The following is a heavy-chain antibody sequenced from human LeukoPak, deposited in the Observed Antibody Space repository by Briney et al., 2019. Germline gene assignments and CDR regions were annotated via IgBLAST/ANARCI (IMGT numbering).Heavy chain of an antibody. CDR3: ASYIAARSRGFDP. J-gene: IGHJ5*02. CDR1: GYTFTGYY. Sequence: ASVKVSCKASGYTFTGYYMHWVRQAPGQGLEWMGRINPNSGGTNYAQKFQGRVTMTRDTSISTAYMELSRLRSDDTAVYYCASYIAARSRGFDPWGQGTLVTVSS. CDR2: INPNSGGT. D-gene: IGHD6-6*01. V-gene: IGHV1-2*06.